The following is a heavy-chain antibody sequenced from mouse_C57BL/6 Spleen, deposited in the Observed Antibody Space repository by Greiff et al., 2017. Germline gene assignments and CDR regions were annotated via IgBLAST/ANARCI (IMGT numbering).Heavy chain of an antibody. Sequence: QVQLQQPGAELVMPGASVKLSCKASGYTFTSYRMHWVKQRPGQGLEWIGEFDPSDSYTISNQKFKGKSTLTVNKSSSTAYMQLSSLTSEDSAVYYCARFDYQYYFDYWGQGTTLTVSS. J-gene: IGHJ2*01. CDR1: GYTFTSYR. CDR2: FDPSDSYT. CDR3: ARFDYQYYFDY. D-gene: IGHD2-4*01. V-gene: IGHV1-69*01.